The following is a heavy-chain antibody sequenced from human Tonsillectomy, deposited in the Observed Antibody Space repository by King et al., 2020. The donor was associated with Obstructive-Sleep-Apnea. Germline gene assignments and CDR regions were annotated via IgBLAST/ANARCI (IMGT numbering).Heavy chain of an antibody. J-gene: IGHJ4*02. CDR2: IYYSGST. CDR3: ARDRRIAAAGYSFDY. V-gene: IGHV4-61*01. CDR1: GGSVSSGSYY. Sequence: QLQESGPGLVKPSETLSLTCTVSGGSVSSGSYYWSWIRQPPGKGLEWIGYIYYSGSTNYNPSLKSRVTISVDTSKNQFSLKLSSVTAADTAVYYCARDRRIAAAGYSFDYWGQGTLVTVSS. D-gene: IGHD6-13*01.